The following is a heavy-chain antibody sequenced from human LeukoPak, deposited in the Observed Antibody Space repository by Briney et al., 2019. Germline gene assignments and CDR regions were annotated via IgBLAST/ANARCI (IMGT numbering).Heavy chain of an antibody. Sequence: SVKVSCKASGGTFSSYAISWVRQAPGQGLEWMGGIIPIFGTANYAQKFQGRVTITADKSTSTAYMELSSLRSEDTAVYYCARDRYYYDISGYYPFDYWGQGTLVTVSS. CDR1: GGTFSSYA. D-gene: IGHD3-22*01. CDR3: ARDRYYYDISGYYPFDY. CDR2: IIPIFGTA. V-gene: IGHV1-69*06. J-gene: IGHJ4*02.